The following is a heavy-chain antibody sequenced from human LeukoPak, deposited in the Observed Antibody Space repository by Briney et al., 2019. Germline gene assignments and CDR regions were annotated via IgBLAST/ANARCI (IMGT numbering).Heavy chain of an antibody. V-gene: IGHV4-4*09. D-gene: IGHD5-12*01. CDR1: GDSISSFY. J-gene: IGHJ4*02. CDR2: IYINGDT. Sequence: PSETLSLTCTVSGDSISSFYWSWIRQAPGKGLECIGFIYINGDTSYNPSLKGRATLSLDTSKNQFSLKLSSVTAADTAVYYCARVYSGYDLPGSLANYYFDYWGQGTLVTVSS. CDR3: ARVYSGYDLPGSLANYYFDY.